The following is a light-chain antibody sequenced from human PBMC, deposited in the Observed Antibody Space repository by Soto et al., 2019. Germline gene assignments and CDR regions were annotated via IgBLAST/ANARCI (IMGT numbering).Light chain of an antibody. CDR1: QSVRSNF. Sequence: EIVLTQSPGTLSLSPGERATLYCRASQSVRSNFLAWYQQKPGQAPRLLIYGASNRATGIPDRFSGSGSGTDFTLTITRLEPEDFAMYYCQRYDSLRTFGQGTKVDIK. V-gene: IGKV3-20*01. CDR3: QRYDSLRT. J-gene: IGKJ1*01. CDR2: GAS.